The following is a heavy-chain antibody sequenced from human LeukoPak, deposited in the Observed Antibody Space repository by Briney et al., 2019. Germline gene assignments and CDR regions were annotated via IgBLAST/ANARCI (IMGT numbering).Heavy chain of an antibody. CDR1: GFTFSGFA. V-gene: IGHV3-30-3*01. Sequence: GGSLRLSCAVSGFTFSGFAMHWVRQAPGKGLEWVAGISFDGTNNYYADSVKGRFTISRDNSKNTLYLQMNSLRAEDTALYYCARDLTGGDYYFDYWGQGTLVTVSS. CDR3: ARDLTGGDYYFDY. J-gene: IGHJ4*02. D-gene: IGHD4-17*01. CDR2: ISFDGTNN.